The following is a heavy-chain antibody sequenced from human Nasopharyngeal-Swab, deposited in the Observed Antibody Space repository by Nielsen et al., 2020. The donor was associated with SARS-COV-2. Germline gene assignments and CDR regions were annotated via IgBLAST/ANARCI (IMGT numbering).Heavy chain of an antibody. Sequence: WIREAPGKGLEWIVELNRSGSATYSPSLKSRDTISVDTSKNQFSLTLNSVTAADTAVYYCARRTGGRGFDYWGQGTLVTVSS. V-gene: IGHV4-34*01. D-gene: IGHD3-16*01. CDR2: LNRSGSA. J-gene: IGHJ4*02. CDR3: ARRTGGRGFDY.